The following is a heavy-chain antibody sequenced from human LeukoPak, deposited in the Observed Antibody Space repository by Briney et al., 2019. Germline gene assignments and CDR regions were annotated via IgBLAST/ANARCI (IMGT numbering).Heavy chain of an antibody. CDR2: FSGLVDKT. V-gene: IGHV3-23*01. CDR1: GFAFSTSD. CDR3: ARAAVVASTLPAY. D-gene: IGHD2-15*01. J-gene: IGHJ4*02. Sequence: PGGSLRLSCVASGFAFSTSDMGWVRQAPGKGLEWVSSFSGLVDKTYYADSVRGRFHISRDKSSNTLSLQMNSLRAEDTALYYCARAAVVASTLPAYWGQGTLVTVSS.